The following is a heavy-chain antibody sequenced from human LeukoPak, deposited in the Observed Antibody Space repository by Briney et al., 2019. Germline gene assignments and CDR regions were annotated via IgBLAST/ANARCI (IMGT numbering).Heavy chain of an antibody. CDR2: MNPSTGNT. Sequence: ASVKVSCKASGYTFTSYDVNWVRQATGQGPEWIGWMNPSTGNTGYAQKFQGRGTMTRNTSISTAYMELSSLRSEDTAVYYCARGRDFWSGTKNCFDPWGQGTLVTVSS. D-gene: IGHD3-3*01. CDR1: GYTFTSYD. CDR3: ARGRDFWSGTKNCFDP. J-gene: IGHJ5*02. V-gene: IGHV1-8*01.